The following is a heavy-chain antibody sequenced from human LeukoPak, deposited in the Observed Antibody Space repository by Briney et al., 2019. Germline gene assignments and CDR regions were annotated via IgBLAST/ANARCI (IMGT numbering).Heavy chain of an antibody. CDR2: ISSSSSYI. CDR1: GFTFSSYS. CDR3: AKVRSDYYDILTGNYNPLFDY. D-gene: IGHD3-9*01. V-gene: IGHV3-21*04. Sequence: PGGSLRLSCAASGFTFSSYSMNWVRQAPGKGLEWVSSISSSSSYIYYADSVKGRFTISRDNSKNTLYLQMNSLRAEDTAVYYCAKVRSDYYDILTGNYNPLFDYWGQGTLVTVSS. J-gene: IGHJ4*02.